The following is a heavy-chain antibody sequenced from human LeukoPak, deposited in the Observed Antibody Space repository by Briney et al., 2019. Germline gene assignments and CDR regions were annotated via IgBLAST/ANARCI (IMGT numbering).Heavy chain of an antibody. Sequence: GESLKISCKGSGYIFTNYWIGWVRQMPGKGLEWMGIIFPGDSDTRYSPPFQGQVTISADKTISTAYLQWTSLKASDTAIYYCARRGYCSGDRSHSHAFDIWGQGTMVTVSS. CDR2: IFPGDSDT. V-gene: IGHV5-51*01. CDR3: ARRGYCSGDRSHSHAFDI. CDR1: GYIFTNYW. D-gene: IGHD2-15*01. J-gene: IGHJ3*02.